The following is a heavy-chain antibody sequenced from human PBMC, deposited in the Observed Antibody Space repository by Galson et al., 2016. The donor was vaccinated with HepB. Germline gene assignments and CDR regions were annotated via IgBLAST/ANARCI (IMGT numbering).Heavy chain of an antibody. D-gene: IGHD4-17*01. V-gene: IGHV3-33*08. CDR3: ARSGEPP. CDR2: IDYVGRST. CDR1: GFTFSSYA. Sequence: SLRLSCAASGFTFSSYAMSWVRQAPGKGLERVAVIDYVGRSTYYADSVKGRLTISRDNSKNTLFLQMDSLTAEDTALYYCARSGEPPWGQGTLVTVSS. J-gene: IGHJ5*02.